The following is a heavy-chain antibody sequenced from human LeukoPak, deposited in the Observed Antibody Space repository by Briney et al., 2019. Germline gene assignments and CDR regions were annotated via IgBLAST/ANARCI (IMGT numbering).Heavy chain of an antibody. D-gene: IGHD6-13*01. CDR1: GYSFTSYW. J-gene: IGHJ4*02. CDR3: ARQFGHVAAAGCFDY. Sequence: GESLKISCKGSGYSFTSYWIGRVRQMPGKGLEWMGIIYPGDSDTRYSPSFQGQVTISADKSISTAYLQWSSLKASDTAMYYCARQFGHVAAAGCFDYWGQGTLVTVSS. CDR2: IYPGDSDT. V-gene: IGHV5-51*01.